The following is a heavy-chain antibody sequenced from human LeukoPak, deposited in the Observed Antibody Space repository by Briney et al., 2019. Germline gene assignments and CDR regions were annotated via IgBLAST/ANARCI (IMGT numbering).Heavy chain of an antibody. CDR2: IYDSGST. Sequence: SETLSLTCAVSGGSISSGGYSWSWIRQPAGKGLKWIGNIYDSGSTYYNPSLQSPVTISVDRSKNQFSLKLRSVTAAETAVYKCARGVGATEGAFDIWGQGTMVTVSS. CDR3: ARGVGATEGAFDI. CDR1: GGSISSGGYS. V-gene: IGHV4-30-2*01. J-gene: IGHJ3*02. D-gene: IGHD1-26*01.